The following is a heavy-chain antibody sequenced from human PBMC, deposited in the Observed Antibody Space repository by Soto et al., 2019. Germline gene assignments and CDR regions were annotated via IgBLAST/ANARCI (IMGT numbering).Heavy chain of an antibody. V-gene: IGHV3-48*03. CDR3: ARDSDLVGLLAGMDV. D-gene: IGHD2-8*02. J-gene: IGHJ6*02. CDR1: GFSFSSYE. CDR2: ISSSGSTI. Sequence: HPGGSLRLSCAASGFSFSSYEMNWVRQAPGKGLEWVSYISSSGSTIYYADSVKGRFTISRDNAKNSLYLQMNSLRAEDTAVYYCARDSDLVGLLAGMDVWGQGTTVTVSS.